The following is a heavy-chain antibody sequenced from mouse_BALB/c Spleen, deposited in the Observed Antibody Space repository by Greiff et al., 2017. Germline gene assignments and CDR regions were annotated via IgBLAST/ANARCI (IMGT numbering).Heavy chain of an antibody. CDR2: IDPANGNT. J-gene: IGHJ2*01. V-gene: IGHV14-3*02. D-gene: IGHD1-1*01. CDR3: ARYYYGSSYYFDY. Sequence: EVQLQQSGAELVKPGASVKLSCTASGFNIKDTYMHWVKQRPEQGLEWIGRIDPANGNTKYDPKFQGKATITADTSSNTAYLQLSSLTSEDTAVYYCARYYYGSSYYFDYWGQGTTLTVSS. CDR1: GFNIKDTY.